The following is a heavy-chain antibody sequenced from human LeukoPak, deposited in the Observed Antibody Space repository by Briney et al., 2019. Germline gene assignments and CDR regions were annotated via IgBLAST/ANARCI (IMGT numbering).Heavy chain of an antibody. V-gene: IGHV3-21*01. CDR2: ISSSGSYI. J-gene: IGHJ4*02. Sequence: GGSLRLSCAASGFTFSTYCMNWVRQSPGKGLEWVSSISSSGSYIYYADSVKGRFTISRDNAKNSLYLQMNSLRAEDTAVYYCARGGYEYSCFHLDYWGQGTLLTVSS. CDR1: GFTFSTYC. D-gene: IGHD5-18*01. CDR3: ARGGYEYSCFHLDY.